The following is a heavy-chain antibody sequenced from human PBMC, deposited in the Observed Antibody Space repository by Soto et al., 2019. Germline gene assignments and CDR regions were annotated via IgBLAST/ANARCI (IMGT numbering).Heavy chain of an antibody. D-gene: IGHD6-6*01. CDR1: GFTFSSYE. V-gene: IGHV3-48*03. Sequence: PGGSLRLSCAASGFTFSSYEMNWVRQAPGKGLEWVSYISSSGSTIYYADSVKGRFTISRDNAKNSLYLQMNSLRAEDTAVYYCARDRKYSSSFLGVYYYYGMDVWGQGTTVTVSS. CDR3: ARDRKYSSSFLGVYYYYGMDV. J-gene: IGHJ6*02. CDR2: ISSSGSTI.